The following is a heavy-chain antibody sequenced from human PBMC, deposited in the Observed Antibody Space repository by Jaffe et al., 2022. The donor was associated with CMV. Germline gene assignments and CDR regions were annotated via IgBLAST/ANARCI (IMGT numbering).Heavy chain of an antibody. CDR2: ISWNSGSI. Sequence: EVQLVESGGGLVQPGRSLRLSCAASGFTFDDYAMHWVRQAPGKGLEWVSGISWNSGSIGYADSVKGRFTISRDNAKNSLYLQMNSLRAEDTALYYCAKDRLWFGELLNAFDIWGQGTMVTVSS. D-gene: IGHD3-10*01. CDR3: AKDRLWFGELLNAFDI. J-gene: IGHJ3*02. CDR1: GFTFDDYA. V-gene: IGHV3-9*01.